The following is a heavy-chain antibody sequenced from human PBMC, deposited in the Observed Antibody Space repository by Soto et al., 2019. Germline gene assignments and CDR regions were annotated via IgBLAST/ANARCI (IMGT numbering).Heavy chain of an antibody. D-gene: IGHD3-22*01. CDR1: GLLVSNNY. CDR2: ISGSGGST. Sequence: GGSLRLSCAASGLLVSNNYMSWVRQAPGKGLEWVSAISGSGGSTYYADSVKGRFTISRDNSKNTLYLQMNSLRAEDTAVYYCAKVFLIEGGDYWGQGTLVTVSS. V-gene: IGHV3-23*01. J-gene: IGHJ4*02. CDR3: AKVFLIEGGDY.